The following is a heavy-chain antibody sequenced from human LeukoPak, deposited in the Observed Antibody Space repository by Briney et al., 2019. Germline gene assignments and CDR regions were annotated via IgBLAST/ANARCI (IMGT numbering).Heavy chain of an antibody. J-gene: IGHJ6*02. CDR2: ILYDGFNK. D-gene: IGHD3-3*01. Sequence: GRSLRLSCTASGFTFSDYDMHWVRQAPGKGLEWVAVILYDGFNKYYADSVKGRFTISRDSSTNTLSLQMNSLRPEDTAVYYCARDPSPHLFGGGMDVWGQGTTVTVSS. CDR3: ARDPSPHLFGGGMDV. CDR1: GFTFSDYD. V-gene: IGHV3-30*03.